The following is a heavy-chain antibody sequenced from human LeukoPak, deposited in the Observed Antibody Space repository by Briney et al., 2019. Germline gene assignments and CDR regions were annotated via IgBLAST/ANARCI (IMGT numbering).Heavy chain of an antibody. CDR2: INHSGST. CDR1: GGSFSGYY. D-gene: IGHD2-8*01. Sequence: SETLSLTCAVYGGSFSGYYRSWIRQPPGKGLEWIGEINHSGSTNYNPSLKSRVTISVDTTKNQFSLKLSSVTAADTAVYYCASRGTGYCTNGVRSTTPPGGYWGQGTLVTVSS. J-gene: IGHJ4*02. CDR3: ASRGTGYCTNGVRSTTPPGGY. V-gene: IGHV4-34*01.